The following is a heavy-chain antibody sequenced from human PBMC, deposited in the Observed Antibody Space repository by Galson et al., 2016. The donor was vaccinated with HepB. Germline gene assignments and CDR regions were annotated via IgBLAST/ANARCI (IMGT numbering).Heavy chain of an antibody. Sequence: ETLSLTCTVSGDSIATSSDYWGWLRQPPGKGLEWIGSIYYTGSTYYNPSLKSRVTISVDRSTNHFSLRLSSVTTADTAVYYCARRGPSGIHEYYFDYWGQGTLVTVSS. CDR1: GDSIATSSDY. V-gene: IGHV4-39*02. CDR2: IYYTGST. J-gene: IGHJ4*02. D-gene: IGHD3-16*01. CDR3: ARRGPSGIHEYYFDY.